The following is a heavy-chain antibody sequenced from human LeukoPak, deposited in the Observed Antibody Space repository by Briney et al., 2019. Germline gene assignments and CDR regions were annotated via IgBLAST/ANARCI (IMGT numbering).Heavy chain of an antibody. CDR1: GGSISSYY. Sequence: PSETLSLTCTVSGGSISSYYWSWIRQPPGKGLEWIAYIYYNGNTYYNPSLKSRVTLSVDTSKNQFSLQLSSVTSEDTAVYYCAREDDSGDITNDWFDPWGQGTLVTVSS. CDR2: IYYNGNT. D-gene: IGHD1-26*01. V-gene: IGHV4-59*12. CDR3: AREDDSGDITNDWFDP. J-gene: IGHJ5*02.